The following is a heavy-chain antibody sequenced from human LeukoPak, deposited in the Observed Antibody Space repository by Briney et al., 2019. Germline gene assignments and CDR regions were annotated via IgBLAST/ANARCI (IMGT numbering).Heavy chain of an antibody. D-gene: IGHD4-11*01. J-gene: IGHJ4*02. V-gene: IGHV4-31*03. CDR3: ARGGRGPTTATKLDY. CDR1: GGSISSGGYY. CDR2: IYYSGST. Sequence: SETLSLTCTVSGGSISSGGYYWSWIRRHPGKGLEWIGYIYYSGSTYYNPSLKSRVTISVDTSKNQFSLKLSSVTAADTAVYYCARGGRGPTTATKLDYWGQGTLVTVSS.